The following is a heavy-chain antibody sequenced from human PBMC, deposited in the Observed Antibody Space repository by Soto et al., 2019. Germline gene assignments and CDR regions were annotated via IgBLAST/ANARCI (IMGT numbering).Heavy chain of an antibody. CDR3: ARFEWEIGGWGMDV. CDR1: GFTFNSYN. Sequence: PGGSLRLSCAASGFTFNSYNMNWVRQAPGKGLEWVSYISSSGNIIYYADSVKGRFTISRDNAKNSLYLQMNSLGDEDTAVYFCARFEWEIGGWGMDVWGQGTTVTVSS. V-gene: IGHV3-48*02. CDR2: ISSSGNII. J-gene: IGHJ6*02. D-gene: IGHD1-26*01.